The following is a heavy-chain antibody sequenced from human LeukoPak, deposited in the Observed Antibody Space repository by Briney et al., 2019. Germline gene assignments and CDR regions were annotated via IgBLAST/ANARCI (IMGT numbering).Heavy chain of an antibody. D-gene: IGHD1-14*01. J-gene: IGHJ3*02. CDR3: ARNGGRTGAFDI. V-gene: IGHV4-39*07. CDR1: GGSISSSSYY. Sequence: PSETLSLTCTVSGGSISSSSYYWGWIRQPPGKGLEWIGSIYYSGSTYYNPSLKSRVTISVDTSKNQFSLKLSSVTAADTAVYYCARNGGRTGAFDIWGQGTMVTVSS. CDR2: IYYSGST.